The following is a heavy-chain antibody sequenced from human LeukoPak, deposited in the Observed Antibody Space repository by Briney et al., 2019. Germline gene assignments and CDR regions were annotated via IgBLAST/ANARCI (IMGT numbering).Heavy chain of an antibody. Sequence: GALRLSCAASGFTVGPYAMYWVRQGPGRGLEWVSVIKADGSRTFYADSVRGRFTTSRDNSKNSLYLQMNSLTSEDTALYYCATWAFYHNLDVWGQGTTVIVSS. D-gene: IGHD2/OR15-2a*01. J-gene: IGHJ6*02. V-gene: IGHV3-43*02. CDR1: GFTVGPYA. CDR2: IKADGSRT. CDR3: ATWAFYHNLDV.